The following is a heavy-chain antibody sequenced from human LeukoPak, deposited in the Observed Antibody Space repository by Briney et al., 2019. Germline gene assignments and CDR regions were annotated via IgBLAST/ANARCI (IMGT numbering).Heavy chain of an antibody. D-gene: IGHD1-14*01. J-gene: IGHJ4*02. CDR3: ARHMGHFAPEPDPPDY. CDR1: GYRFTSYW. Sequence: GESLKISFQGSGYRFTSYWIGWVRPMPGKGLEWMGIIYPGDSDTRYSPSFQGQVTISADKSISTAYLQWSSLKASDTAMYYCARHMGHFAPEPDPPDYWGQGTLVAVSS. V-gene: IGHV5-51*01. CDR2: IYPGDSDT.